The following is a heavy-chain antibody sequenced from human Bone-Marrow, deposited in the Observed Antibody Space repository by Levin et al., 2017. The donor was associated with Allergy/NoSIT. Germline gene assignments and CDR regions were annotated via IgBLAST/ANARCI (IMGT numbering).Heavy chain of an antibody. Sequence: ASVKVSCKTSGVTFNSYAISWVRQAPGLGLEWMGGIIPIYTTTKYPQKFQGRVTITADGSTKTIHMELNSLRSEDTAVYYCATDHTFYCNHAKCYEGFDSWGQGTLVTVSA. D-gene: IGHD2/OR15-2a*01. V-gene: IGHV1-69*13. CDR3: ATDHTFYCNHAKCYEGFDS. CDR2: IIPIYTTT. CDR1: GVTFNSYA. J-gene: IGHJ4*02.